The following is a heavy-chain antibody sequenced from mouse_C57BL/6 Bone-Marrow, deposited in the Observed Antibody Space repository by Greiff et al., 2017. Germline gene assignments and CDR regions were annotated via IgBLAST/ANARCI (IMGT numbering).Heavy chain of an antibody. V-gene: IGHV5-6*01. J-gene: IGHJ1*03. D-gene: IGHD1-1*01. CDR2: ISSGGSYT. CDR3: ARPGDYYGSSYWYFDV. Sequence: LEWVATISSGGSYTYYPDSVKGRFTISRDNAKNTLYLQMSSLKSEDTAMYYCARPGDYYGSSYWYFDVWGTGTTVTVSS.